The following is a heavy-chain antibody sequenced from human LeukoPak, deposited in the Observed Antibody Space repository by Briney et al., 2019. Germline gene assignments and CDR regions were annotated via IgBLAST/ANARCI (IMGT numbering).Heavy chain of an antibody. CDR1: GITLSNYG. Sequence: QAGGSLRLSCAVSGITLSNYGMSWVRQAPGKGLEWVAGMSDSGGRTNYADSVKGRFTISRDNPKNTPYLQMNSLKTEDTAVYYCTGFPNYYDILTGYFDYWGQGTLVTVSS. CDR3: TGFPNYYDILTGYFDY. V-gene: IGHV3-23*01. J-gene: IGHJ4*02. CDR2: MSDSGGRT. D-gene: IGHD3-9*01.